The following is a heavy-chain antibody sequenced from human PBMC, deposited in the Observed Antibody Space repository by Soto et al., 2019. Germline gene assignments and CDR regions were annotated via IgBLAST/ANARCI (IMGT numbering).Heavy chain of an antibody. CDR2: IDPSDSYT. J-gene: IGHJ6*02. CDR3: ARHTMTTWGGSHYGMDV. V-gene: IGHV5-10-1*01. Sequence: PVESLKISCKGSGYSFTSYWISWVREVLGDGLEWMGRIDPSDSYTNYSPSFQGHVTISADKSISTAYLQWSSLKASDTAMYYCARHTMTTWGGSHYGMDVWGQGTTVTVSS. D-gene: IGHD4-4*01. CDR1: GYSFTSYW.